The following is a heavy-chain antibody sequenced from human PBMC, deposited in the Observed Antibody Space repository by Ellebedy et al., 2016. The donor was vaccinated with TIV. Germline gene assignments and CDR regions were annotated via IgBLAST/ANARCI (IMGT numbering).Heavy chain of an antibody. Sequence: SETLSLXXTVSGGSISSYYWSWIRQPPGKGLEWIGYIYYSGSTNYSPSLKSRVTISVDTSKNQFSLKLSSVTAADTTVYYCARGSYYGSVYYYYGMDVWGQGTTVTVSS. CDR2: IYYSGST. D-gene: IGHD3-10*01. V-gene: IGHV4-59*01. CDR3: ARGSYYGSVYYYYGMDV. J-gene: IGHJ6*02. CDR1: GGSISSYY.